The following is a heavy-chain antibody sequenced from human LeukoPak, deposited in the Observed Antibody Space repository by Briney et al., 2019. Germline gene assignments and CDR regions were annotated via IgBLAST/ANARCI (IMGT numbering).Heavy chain of an antibody. Sequence: PGGSLRLSCEASGFTVNNAWMSWVRQAPGKGLEWVGRIKSKTDGGTTDYAAPVKGRFTISRDDSKNTLYLQMNSLKTEDTAVYYCTTEMATTYYFDYWGQGTLVTVSS. D-gene: IGHD5-24*01. J-gene: IGHJ4*02. CDR1: GFTVNNAW. CDR2: IKSKTDGGTT. V-gene: IGHV3-15*01. CDR3: TTEMATTYYFDY.